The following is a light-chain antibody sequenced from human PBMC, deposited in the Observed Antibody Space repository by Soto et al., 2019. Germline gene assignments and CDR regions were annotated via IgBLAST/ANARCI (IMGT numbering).Light chain of an antibody. CDR2: GAS. J-gene: IGKJ1*01. CDR3: QQYNNWPPWT. Sequence: EIVMTQSPATLSVSPGERATLSCRASQSVGTNLAWYQQKPGQAPRLLIYGASTRATGIPARFSGSGSGTEFTLIIISLQSEDFAVYYCQQYNNWPPWTFGQGTKVEIK. V-gene: IGKV3-15*01. CDR1: QSVGTN.